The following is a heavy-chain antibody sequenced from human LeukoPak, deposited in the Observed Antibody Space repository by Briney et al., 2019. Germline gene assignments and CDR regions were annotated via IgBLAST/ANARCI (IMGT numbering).Heavy chain of an antibody. CDR2: IYYSGST. CDR1: GGSISSYY. CDR3: ARRSIAVASDAFDI. J-gene: IGHJ3*02. V-gene: IGHV4-59*01. Sequence: PSETLSLTCTVSGGSISSYYWSWLRQPPGKGLEWIGYIYYSGSTNYNPSLKSRVTISVDTSENQFSLKLSSVTAADTAVYYCARRSIAVASDAFDIWGQGTMVTVSS. D-gene: IGHD6-19*01.